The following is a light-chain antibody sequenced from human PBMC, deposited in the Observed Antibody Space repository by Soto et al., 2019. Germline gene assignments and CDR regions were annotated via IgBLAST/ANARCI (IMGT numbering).Light chain of an antibody. Sequence: QSALTQPASVSGSPGQSITISCTGTSSDVGGYNFVSWYQQYPGKAPKLMIFEISNRPSEVSNRFSGSKSGNTASLTISGLQAEDEADYYGSSYTTSSTAVFGTGTKLTVL. J-gene: IGLJ1*01. CDR2: EIS. V-gene: IGLV2-14*01. CDR1: SSDVGGYNF. CDR3: SSYTTSSTAV.